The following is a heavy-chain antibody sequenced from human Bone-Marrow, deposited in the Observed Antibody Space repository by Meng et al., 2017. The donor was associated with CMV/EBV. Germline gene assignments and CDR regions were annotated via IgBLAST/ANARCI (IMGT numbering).Heavy chain of an antibody. J-gene: IGHJ4*02. D-gene: IGHD5-18*01. CDR1: GYTFTSYD. V-gene: IGHV1-8*01. Sequence: ASVKVSCKASGYTFTSYDINWVRQATGQGLEWMGWMNPNSGNTGYAQKFQGRVTMTRNTSISTAYRELSSLRSEDTAVYYCARSKTRTRTALSDYWGQGKLVTVSS. CDR3: ARSKTRTRTALSDY. CDR2: MNPNSGNT.